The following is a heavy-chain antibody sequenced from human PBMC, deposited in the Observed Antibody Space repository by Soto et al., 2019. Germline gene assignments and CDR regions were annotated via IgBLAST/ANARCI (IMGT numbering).Heavy chain of an antibody. D-gene: IGHD3-22*01. CDR2: IYYSGST. CDR3: ARGGYYYVPDY. CDR1: GGSVSSGSYY. V-gene: IGHV4-61*01. Sequence: ETLSLTCTVSGGSVSSGSYYWSWIRQPPGKGLEWIGYIYYSGSTNYNPSLKSRVTISVDTSKNQFSLKLSSVTAADTAVYYCARGGYYYVPDYWGQGTLVTVSS. J-gene: IGHJ4*02.